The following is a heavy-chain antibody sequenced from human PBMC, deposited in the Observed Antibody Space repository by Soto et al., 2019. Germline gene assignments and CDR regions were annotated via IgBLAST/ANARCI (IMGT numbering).Heavy chain of an antibody. J-gene: IGHJ4*02. Sequence: ASVKVSCKASGYTFTRYTVHWVRQAPGQRLEWMGWIRVGNGDTTYSEKFQGRVTITRDTSASTAFMDLSNLRSEDTAMYYCARQIYDSDTGPNFQYYFDSWGQGTPVTVSS. V-gene: IGHV1-3*01. CDR1: GYTFTRYT. D-gene: IGHD3-22*01. CDR2: IRVGNGDT. CDR3: ARQIYDSDTGPNFQYYFDS.